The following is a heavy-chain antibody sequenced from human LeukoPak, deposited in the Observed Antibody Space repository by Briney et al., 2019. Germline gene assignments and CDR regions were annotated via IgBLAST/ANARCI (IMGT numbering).Heavy chain of an antibody. J-gene: IGHJ4*02. CDR2: ISAYNGNT. V-gene: IGHV1-18*01. CDR1: GYTFTSYG. CDR3: AREPPGNCSPDCYALGF. Sequence: KPGASVKVSCKASGYTFTSYGISWVRQAPGQGLEWMGWISAYNGNTNYAQNSQGRVTMTRDTSITTAYMELSSLTSDDTAVYYCAREPPGNCSPDCYALGFWGQGTLVTVSS. D-gene: IGHD2-21*02.